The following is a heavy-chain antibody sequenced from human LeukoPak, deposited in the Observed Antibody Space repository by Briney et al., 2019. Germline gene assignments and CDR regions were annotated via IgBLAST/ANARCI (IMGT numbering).Heavy chain of an antibody. CDR2: IYHSGST. D-gene: IGHD6-13*01. V-gene: IGHV4-30-2*01. Sequence: PSETLSLTCTVSGGSISSYSWSWIRQPPGKGLEWIGYIYHSGSTYYNPSLKSRVTISVDRSKNQFSLKLSSVTAADTAVYYCARGASSWYYFDYWGQGTLVTVSS. CDR1: GGSISSYS. CDR3: ARGASSWYYFDY. J-gene: IGHJ4*02.